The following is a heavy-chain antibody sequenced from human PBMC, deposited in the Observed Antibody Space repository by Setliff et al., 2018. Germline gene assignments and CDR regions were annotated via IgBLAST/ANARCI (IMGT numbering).Heavy chain of an antibody. J-gene: IGHJ4*02. CDR3: ARRDSTGYYGYSFDF. V-gene: IGHV3-23*01. CDR2: IDQGSRG. Sequence: LSLSCATSGFTFRDYSLTWVRQAPGKGLEWVSGIDQGSRGYYPDSMKGRFTISRDTSKNHFSLKLTSVSAADTAVYYCARRDSTGYYGYSFDFWGQGTLVTVSS. CDR1: GFTFRDYS. D-gene: IGHD3-22*01.